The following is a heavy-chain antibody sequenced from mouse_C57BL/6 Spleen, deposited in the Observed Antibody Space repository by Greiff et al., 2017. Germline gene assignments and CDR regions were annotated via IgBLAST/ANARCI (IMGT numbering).Heavy chain of an antibody. CDR2: IDPSDSYT. J-gene: IGHJ4*01. V-gene: IGHV1-69*01. CDR3: ARKGIYYGNYDYYARDY. Sequence: QVQLQQPGAELVMPGASVKLSCKASGYTFTSYWMHWVKQRPGQGLAWIGEIDPSDSYTNYNQQFKGKSTLTVDKSSSTAYMQLSSLTSEDSAVYYCARKGIYYGNYDYYARDYWGQGTSVTGSS. D-gene: IGHD2-1*01. CDR1: GYTFTSYW.